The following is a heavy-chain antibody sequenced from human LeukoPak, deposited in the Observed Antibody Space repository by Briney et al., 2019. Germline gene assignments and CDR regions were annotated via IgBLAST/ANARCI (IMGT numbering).Heavy chain of an antibody. CDR3: AREIVSAVAGNFDY. J-gene: IGHJ4*02. V-gene: IGHV3-48*03. CDR1: GFTFRSYE. CDR2: ISNTDETR. D-gene: IGHD6-19*01. Sequence: PGRSLRLSCAASGFTFRSYEMNWVRQAPGKGLEWVSYISNTDETRTYADSVKGRFTISRDNAKNSLHLEMNSLRAEDTAVYYCAREIVSAVAGNFDYWGQGTLVTVSS.